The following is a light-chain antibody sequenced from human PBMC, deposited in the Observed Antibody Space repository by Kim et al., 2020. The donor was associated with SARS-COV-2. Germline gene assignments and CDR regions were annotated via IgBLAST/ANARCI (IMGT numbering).Light chain of an antibody. V-gene: IGKV4-1*01. Sequence: ATINCKSSQSVLYSSNNKNYLAWYQQKPGQPPKLLIYWASTRESGVPDRFSGSGSGTDFTLTISSLQAEDVAVYYCQQYYSTPLTFGGGTRVDIK. CDR2: WAS. J-gene: IGKJ4*01. CDR3: QQYYSTPLT. CDR1: QSVLYSSNNKNY.